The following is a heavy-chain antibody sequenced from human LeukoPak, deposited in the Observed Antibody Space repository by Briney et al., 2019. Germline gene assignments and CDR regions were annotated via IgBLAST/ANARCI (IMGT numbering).Heavy chain of an antibody. Sequence: GTSVKVSCKASGYTFTSYGISWVRQAPGQGLEWMGWISAYNGNTNYAQKLQGRVTMTTDTSTSTAYMELRSLRSDDTAVYYCARPSRYSSSWYPIYYYYGMDVWGQGTTVTVSS. CDR2: ISAYNGNT. CDR1: GYTFTSYG. D-gene: IGHD6-13*01. V-gene: IGHV1-18*01. CDR3: ARPSRYSSSWYPIYYYYGMDV. J-gene: IGHJ6*02.